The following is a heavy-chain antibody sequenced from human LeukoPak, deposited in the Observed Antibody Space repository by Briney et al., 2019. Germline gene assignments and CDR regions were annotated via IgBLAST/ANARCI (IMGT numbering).Heavy chain of an antibody. J-gene: IGHJ6*02. Sequence: GGSLRLSCAASGFTFSSYSMNWVRQAPGKGLEWVASINHNGNVNYYVDSVKGRFTISRDNAKNSLYLQMSNLRAEDAAVYFCARGGGLDVWGQGATVTVSS. V-gene: IGHV3-7*03. CDR1: GFTFSSYS. CDR3: ARGGGLDV. CDR2: INHNGNVN. D-gene: IGHD3-16*01.